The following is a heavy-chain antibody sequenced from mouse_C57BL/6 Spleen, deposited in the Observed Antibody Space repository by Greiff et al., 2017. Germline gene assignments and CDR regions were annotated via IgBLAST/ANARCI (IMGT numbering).Heavy chain of an antibody. CDR2: IGPGSGST. Sequence: QVQLQQSGAELVKPGASVKISCKASGYTFTDYYINWVKQRPGQGLEWIGKIGPGSGSTYYNEKFKGKATLTADKSSSTAYMQLSSLTSEDSAVYFCARNFNYDGSSYHWYFDVWGTGTTVTVSS. V-gene: IGHV1-77*01. CDR3: ARNFNYDGSSYHWYFDV. J-gene: IGHJ1*03. D-gene: IGHD1-1*01. CDR1: GYTFTDYY.